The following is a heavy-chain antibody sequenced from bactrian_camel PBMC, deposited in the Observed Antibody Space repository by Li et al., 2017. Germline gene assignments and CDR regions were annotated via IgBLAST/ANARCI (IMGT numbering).Heavy chain of an antibody. D-gene: IGHD3*01. CDR2: IYPSSDST. Sequence: HVQLVESGGGSVQGGGSLRLSCTTSGSTQWSYCMGWFRRAPGKAREGVATIYPSSDSTFYADSVKGRYTVSRGNANNSVYLLMNGLKPEDTAMHYCAGPTACGTPIRALGVTVWGQGTQVTVS. CDR3: AGPTACGTPIRALGVTV. J-gene: IGHJ4*01. V-gene: IGHV3S1*01. CDR1: GSTQWSYC.